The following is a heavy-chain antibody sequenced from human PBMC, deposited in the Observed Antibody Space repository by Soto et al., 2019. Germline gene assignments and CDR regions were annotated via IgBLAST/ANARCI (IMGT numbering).Heavy chain of an antibody. Sequence: ASVKVSCKASGGTFSSYAISWVRQAPGQGLEWMGGIIPIFGTANYAQKFQGRVTITADESTSTAYMELSSLRSEDTAVYYCASLPQKAKLELPYWGQGTLVTVSS. CDR1: GGTFSSYA. V-gene: IGHV1-69*13. D-gene: IGHD1-7*01. J-gene: IGHJ4*02. CDR2: IIPIFGTA. CDR3: ASLPQKAKLELPY.